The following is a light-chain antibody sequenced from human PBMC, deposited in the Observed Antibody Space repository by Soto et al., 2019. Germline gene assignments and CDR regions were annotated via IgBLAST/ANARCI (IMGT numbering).Light chain of an antibody. J-gene: IGLJ1*01. CDR2: KGS. CDR3: CSSAPESPYV. Sequence: QSALAQPASVSGSPGQSITISCTGTSSDVGAYNSVSWYQQHPHKAPQVIIYKGSQRPSGVSNRFSGSTSGNAASLTISGLQADDEADYFCCSSAPESPYVFGTGTKLTVL. V-gene: IGLV2-23*01. CDR1: SSDVGAYNS.